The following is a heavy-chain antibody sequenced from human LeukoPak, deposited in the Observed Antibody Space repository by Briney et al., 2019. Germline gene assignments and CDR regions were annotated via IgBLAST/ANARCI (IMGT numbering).Heavy chain of an antibody. J-gene: IGHJ5*02. Sequence: ASVKVSCKVSGYTLTELSMHWVRQAPGKGLEWMGGFDPEDGETIYAQKFQGRVTMTEDTSTDTAYMELSSLRSEDTAVYYCATDGLWFGELGFDPWAREPWSPSPQ. V-gene: IGHV1-24*01. CDR2: FDPEDGET. D-gene: IGHD3-10*01. CDR3: ATDGLWFGELGFDP. CDR1: GYTLTELS.